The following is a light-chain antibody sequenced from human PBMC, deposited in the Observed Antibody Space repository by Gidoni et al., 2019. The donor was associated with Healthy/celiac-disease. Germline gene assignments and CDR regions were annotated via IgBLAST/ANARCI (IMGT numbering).Light chain of an antibody. CDR3: QQYGSSPMYT. CDR2: GAS. V-gene: IGKV3-20*01. CDR1: QSVSSSY. Sequence: IVLTQSPGTLSLSPGERATLSCRASQSVSSSYLAWYQQKPGQAPRLPIYGASSRATGIPDRFSGSGSGTDFTLTISRLEPEDFAVYYCQQYGSSPMYTFGQGTKLEIK. J-gene: IGKJ2*01.